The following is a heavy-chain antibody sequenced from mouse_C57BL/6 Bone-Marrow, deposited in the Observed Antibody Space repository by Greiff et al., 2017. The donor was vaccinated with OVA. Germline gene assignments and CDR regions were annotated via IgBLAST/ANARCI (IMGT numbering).Heavy chain of an antibody. CDR2: IYPGSGST. V-gene: IGHV1-55*01. D-gene: IGHD2-2*01. Sequence: VQLQQSGAELVKPGASVKMSCKASGYTFTSYWITWVKQRPGQGLEWIGDIYPGSGSTNYNEKFKSKATLTVDTSSSTAYMQLSSLTSEDSAVYYCARGGLRRRGDYWGQGTTLTVSS. CDR1: GYTFTSYW. CDR3: ARGGLRRRGDY. J-gene: IGHJ2*01.